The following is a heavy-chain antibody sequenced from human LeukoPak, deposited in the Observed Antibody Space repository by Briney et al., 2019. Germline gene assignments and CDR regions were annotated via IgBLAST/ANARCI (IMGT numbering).Heavy chain of an antibody. V-gene: IGHV3-21*04. J-gene: IGHJ4*02. CDR3: AKGGSLTTVTHFDY. CDR1: GFTFSSYS. D-gene: IGHD4-17*01. Sequence: GGSLRLSCAASGFTFSSYSMNWVRQAPGKGLEWVSSISSSSSYIYYADSVKGRFTISRDNAKNSLYLQMNSLRAEDTAVYYCAKGGSLTTVTHFDYWGQGTLVTVSS. CDR2: ISSSSSYI.